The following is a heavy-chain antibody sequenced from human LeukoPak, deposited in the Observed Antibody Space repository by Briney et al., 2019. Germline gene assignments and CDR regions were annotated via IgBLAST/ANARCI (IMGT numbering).Heavy chain of an antibody. CDR2: IYYSGST. CDR1: GSSISSGDYY. CDR3: ARGKWVAAAGMLDY. V-gene: IGHV4-30-4*08. Sequence: PSQTLSLTCTVSGSSISSGDYYWSWIRQPPGKGLERIGYIYYSGSTYYNPSLKSRVTISVDTSKDQFSLKLSSVTAAETAVYYCARGKWVAAAGMLDYWGQGTLVTVSS. D-gene: IGHD6-13*01. J-gene: IGHJ4*02.